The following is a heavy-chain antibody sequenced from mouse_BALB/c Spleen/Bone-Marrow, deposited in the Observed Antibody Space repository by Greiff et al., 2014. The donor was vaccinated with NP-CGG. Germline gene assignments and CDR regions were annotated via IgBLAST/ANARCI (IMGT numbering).Heavy chain of an antibody. V-gene: IGHV5-9-3*01. CDR3: ARRGYGLYAMDY. D-gene: IGHD1-1*01. CDR1: GFTFSSYA. CDR2: INSGGSYS. Sequence: EVQGVESGGGLVKPGGSLKLSCAASGFTFSSYAMSWVRQTPEKRLEWVATINSGGSYSYYPDSVKGRFTISRDNAKNTLYVRMSSLRSEDTAMYYCARRGYGLYAMDYWGQGTSVTVSS. J-gene: IGHJ4*01.